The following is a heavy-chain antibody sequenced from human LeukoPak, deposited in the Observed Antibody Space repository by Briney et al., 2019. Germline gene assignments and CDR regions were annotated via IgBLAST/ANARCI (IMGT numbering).Heavy chain of an antibody. Sequence: PGGSLRLSCAASGFTVSSNYMSWVRQAPGKGLEWVSYISSSGSTIYYADSVKGRFTISRDNAKNSLYLQMNSLRAEDTAVYYCARRGPSGYRYMDVWGKGTTVTVSS. CDR2: ISSSGSTI. V-gene: IGHV3-11*04. CDR3: ARRGPSGYRYMDV. J-gene: IGHJ6*03. D-gene: IGHD5-18*01. CDR1: GFTVSSNY.